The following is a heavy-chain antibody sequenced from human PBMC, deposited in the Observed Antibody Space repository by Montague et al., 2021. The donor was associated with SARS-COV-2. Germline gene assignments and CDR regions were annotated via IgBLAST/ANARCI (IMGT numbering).Heavy chain of an antibody. Sequence: SLRLFCAASGFTFSSYAMHWVRQAPGKGLEWVAVISYDGSNKYYADSVKGRFTISRDNSKNTLYLQMNSLRAEDTAVYYCAKTAMGDYYYGMDVWGQRTTVTVSS. CDR2: ISYDGSNK. J-gene: IGHJ6*02. CDR1: GFTFSSYA. V-gene: IGHV3-30*04. D-gene: IGHD5-18*01. CDR3: AKTAMGDYYYGMDV.